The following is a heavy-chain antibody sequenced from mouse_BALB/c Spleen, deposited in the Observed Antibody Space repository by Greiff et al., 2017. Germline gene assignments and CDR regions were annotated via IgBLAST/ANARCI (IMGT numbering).Heavy chain of an antibody. CDR2: IYPGSGNT. D-gene: IGHD1-1*01. V-gene: IGHV1-76*01. CDR1: GYTFTDYY. CDR3: AKKGLITTVPYAMDY. J-gene: IGHJ4*01. Sequence: QVQLQQSGAELARPEASVKLSCTASGYTFTDYYINWVQQTTGQGLEWIGEIYPGSGNTYYNEKFKGKATLTADKSSSTAYMQLSSLTSEDSAVYFCAKKGLITTVPYAMDYWGQGTSVTVSS.